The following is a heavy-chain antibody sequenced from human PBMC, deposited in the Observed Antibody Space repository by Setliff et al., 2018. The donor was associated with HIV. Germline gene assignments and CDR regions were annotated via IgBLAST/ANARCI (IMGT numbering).Heavy chain of an antibody. CDR1: GGSISSGSYY. J-gene: IGHJ5*02. CDR2: IYTSGST. CDR3: ARGNNGYYYDSSGYYH. Sequence: PSETLSLTCTVSGGSISSGSYYWSWIRQHAGKGLEWIGHIYTSGSTNYNPSLKSRVTISVDTSKNQFSLKLSSVTAADTAVYYCARGNNGYYYDSSGYYHWGQGTLVTVSS. D-gene: IGHD3-22*01. V-gene: IGHV4-61*09.